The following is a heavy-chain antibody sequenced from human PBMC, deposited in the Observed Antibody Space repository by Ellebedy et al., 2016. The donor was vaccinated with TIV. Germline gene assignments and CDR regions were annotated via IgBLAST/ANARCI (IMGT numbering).Heavy chain of an antibody. V-gene: IGHV3-23*01. D-gene: IGHD4-17*01. Sequence: GGSLRLSCTASGFTFTRYAVNWVRQAPGKGLEWVSAIARNSITFYADSVKGRFIISRDNSKNTLYLQMNSLRADDTALYYCAKDPADAGYGEIDFWGRGTLVTVSS. J-gene: IGHJ4*02. CDR1: GFTFTRYA. CDR3: AKDPADAGYGEIDF. CDR2: IARNSIT.